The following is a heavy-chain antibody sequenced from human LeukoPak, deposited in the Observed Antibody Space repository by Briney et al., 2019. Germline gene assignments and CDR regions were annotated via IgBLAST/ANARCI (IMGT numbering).Heavy chain of an antibody. Sequence: PGGSLRLSCAASGFTFTNYWMSWVRQAPGKGLEWVANIKQDGSETYYVDSVKGRFTISRDSAKNSLYLQMNTLRAEDTAVYYCARDPQYSYGNTGTFDSWGQGTLVTVSS. CDR3: ARDPQYSYGNTGTFDS. CDR1: GFTFTNYW. V-gene: IGHV3-7*01. CDR2: IKQDGSET. D-gene: IGHD3-10*01. J-gene: IGHJ4*02.